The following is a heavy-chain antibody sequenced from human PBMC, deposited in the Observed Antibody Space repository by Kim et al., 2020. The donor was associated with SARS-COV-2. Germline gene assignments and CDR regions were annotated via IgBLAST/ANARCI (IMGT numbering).Heavy chain of an antibody. CDR1: GGSISSYY. Sequence: SETLSLTCTVSGGSISSYYWSWIRQPPGKGLEWIGYIYYSGRTNYNPSLKSRVTISVDTSKNQFSLKLSSVTAAATAGYYCARVETYYDILTGYSKKGGIDFWGQGTLVTVSS. CDR3: ARVETYYDILTGYSKKGGIDF. V-gene: IGHV4-59*01. D-gene: IGHD3-9*01. CDR2: IYYSGRT. J-gene: IGHJ4*01.